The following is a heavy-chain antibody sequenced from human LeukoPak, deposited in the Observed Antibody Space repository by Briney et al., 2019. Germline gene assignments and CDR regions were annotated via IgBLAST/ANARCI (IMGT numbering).Heavy chain of an antibody. Sequence: ASVKVSCKASGDTFTSYYIHWMRQAPGQGLEWLGMITPNIGSTTYAQQFQGRITMTSDESTSTVYMDLSSLRFEDTAVYFCARTEYHYYYMDVWGKGTTVTVSS. CDR2: ITPNIGST. J-gene: IGHJ6*03. CDR1: GDTFTSYY. CDR3: ARTEYHYYYMDV. V-gene: IGHV1-46*01.